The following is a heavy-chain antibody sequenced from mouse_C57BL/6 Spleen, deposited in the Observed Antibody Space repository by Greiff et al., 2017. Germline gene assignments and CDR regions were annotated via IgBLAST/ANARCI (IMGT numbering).Heavy chain of an antibody. V-gene: IGHV1-76*01. CDR1: GYTFTDYY. CDR2: IYPGSGNT. CDR3: ARRGTTVVANWYFDV. Sequence: VKLQQSGAELVRPGASVKLSCKASGYTFTDYYINWVKQRPGQGLEWIARIYPGSGNTYYNEKFKGKATLTAEKSSSTAYMQLSSLTSEDSAVYVCARRGTTVVANWYFDVWGTGTTVTVSS. D-gene: IGHD1-1*01. J-gene: IGHJ1*03.